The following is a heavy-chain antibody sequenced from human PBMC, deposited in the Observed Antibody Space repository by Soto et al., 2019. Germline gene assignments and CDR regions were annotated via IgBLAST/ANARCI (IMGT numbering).Heavy chain of an antibody. V-gene: IGHV4-4*08. J-gene: IGHJ6*02. CDR3: ASLPYSSGWYRGYYGMDV. Sequence: SETLSLTCTVSGGSISGYYWSWIRQPPGKGLEWIGYMYNTGSTVYNPSLKSRVTISVDTSKNQFSLKLSSVTAADTAVYYCASLPYSSGWYRGYYGMDVWGQGTTVTVSS. CDR2: MYNTGST. CDR1: GGSISGYY. D-gene: IGHD6-19*01.